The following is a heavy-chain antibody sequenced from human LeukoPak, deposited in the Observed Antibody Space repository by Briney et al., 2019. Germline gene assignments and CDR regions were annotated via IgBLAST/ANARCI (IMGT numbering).Heavy chain of an antibody. Sequence: SETLSLTCAVYGGSFSGYYWSWIRQPPGKGLEWIGEINHSGSTNYNPSLKSRVTISVDTSKNQFSLKLSSVTAADTAVYYCAREDYSYGSFPYYYYGMDVWGQGTTVTVSS. CDR1: GGSFSGYY. J-gene: IGHJ6*02. D-gene: IGHD5-18*01. V-gene: IGHV4-34*01. CDR3: AREDYSYGSFPYYYYGMDV. CDR2: INHSGST.